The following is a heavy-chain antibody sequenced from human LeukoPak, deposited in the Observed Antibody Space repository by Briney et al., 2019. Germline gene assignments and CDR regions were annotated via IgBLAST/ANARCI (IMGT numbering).Heavy chain of an antibody. CDR3: AKDRDDGFDI. J-gene: IGHJ3*02. CDR2: MSSHGSNK. V-gene: IGHV3-30*18. Sequence: GGSLRLSCAASGFTSRNHGMHWVRQAPGKGLEWVAVMSSHGSNKYYADSVKGRFTISRDNSKNTLYLQMNSLRTEDTAVYYCAKDRDDGFDIWGQGTMVSVSS. CDR1: GFTSRNHG.